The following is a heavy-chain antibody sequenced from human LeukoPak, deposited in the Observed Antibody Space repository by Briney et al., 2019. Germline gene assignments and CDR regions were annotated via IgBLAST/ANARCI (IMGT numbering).Heavy chain of an antibody. V-gene: IGHV3-23*01. CDR2: ISGSGGST. Sequence: GGSLRLSCAASGFTFSSYAMSWVRQAPGKGLEWVSAISGSGGSTYYADSVKGRFTISRGNSKNTLYLQMNSLRAEDTAVYYCAKANSEWELLPFDYWGQGTLVTVSS. J-gene: IGHJ4*02. CDR3: AKANSEWELLPFDY. CDR1: GFTFSSYA. D-gene: IGHD1-26*01.